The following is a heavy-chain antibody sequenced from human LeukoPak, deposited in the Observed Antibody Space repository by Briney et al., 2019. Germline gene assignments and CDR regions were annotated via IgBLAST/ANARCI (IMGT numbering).Heavy chain of an antibody. D-gene: IGHD2-21*02. CDR2: IYYSGST. Sequence: SETLSLTCTVSGGSFSSGSYYWSWIRQPPGKGLEWIGYIYYSGSTNYNPSLKSRVTISVDTSKNQFSLKLSSVTAADTAVYYCARDGGDRGLPFDYWGQGTLVTVSS. J-gene: IGHJ4*02. CDR3: ARDGGDRGLPFDY. V-gene: IGHV4-61*01. CDR1: GGSFSSGSYY.